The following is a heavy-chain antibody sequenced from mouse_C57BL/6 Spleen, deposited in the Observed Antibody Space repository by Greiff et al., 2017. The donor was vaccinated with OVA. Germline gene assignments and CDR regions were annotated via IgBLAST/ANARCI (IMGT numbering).Heavy chain of an antibody. CDR2: INPSSGYT. CDR1: GYTFTSYW. Sequence: QVQLKQSGAELAKPGASVKLSCKASGYTFTSYWMHWVKQRPGQGLEWIGYINPSSGYTKYNQKIKDKATVTADKSSSTAYMQLSSLTYEDSAVYYSARSGSLYDGYLYAMDYWGQGTSVTVSS. J-gene: IGHJ4*01. CDR3: ARSGSLYDGYLYAMDY. D-gene: IGHD2-3*01. V-gene: IGHV1-7*01.